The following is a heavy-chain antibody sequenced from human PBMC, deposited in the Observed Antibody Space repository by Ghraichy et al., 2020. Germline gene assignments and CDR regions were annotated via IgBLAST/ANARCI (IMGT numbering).Heavy chain of an antibody. CDR2: INHSGST. V-gene: IGHV4-34*01. CDR3: ARKVLYKTYYYYYGMDV. CDR1: GGSFSGYY. J-gene: IGHJ6*02. Sequence: ESLNISCAVYGGSFSGYYWSWIRQPPGKGLEWIGEINHSGSTNYNPSLKSRVTISVDTSKNQFSLKLSSVTAADTAVYYCARKVLYKTYYYYYGMDVWGQGTTVTVSS. D-gene: IGHD3-10*01.